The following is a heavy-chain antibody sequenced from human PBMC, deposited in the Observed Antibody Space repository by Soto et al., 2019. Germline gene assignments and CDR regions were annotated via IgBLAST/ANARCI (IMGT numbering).Heavy chain of an antibody. CDR2: IYYSGST. V-gene: IGHV4-59*08. D-gene: IGHD3-16*02. CDR3: ARLYGLDAFDI. J-gene: IGHJ3*02. Sequence: QVQLQESGPGLVKPSETLSLTCTVSGGSINSYYWSWIRQPPGKGLEWIGYIYYSGSTNYNPSLKSRATISVDTSKNQFSLKLSSVTAADTAVYYCARLYGLDAFDIWGQGTMVTVSS. CDR1: GGSINSYY.